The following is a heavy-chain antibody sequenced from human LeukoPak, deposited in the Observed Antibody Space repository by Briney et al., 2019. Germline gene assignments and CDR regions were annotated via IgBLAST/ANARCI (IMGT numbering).Heavy chain of an antibody. CDR2: ISYDGSNK. CDR3: ARCSSNNFTLWAFDY. CDR1: GFTFTTYW. D-gene: IGHD5-24*01. V-gene: IGHV3-30*03. J-gene: IGHJ4*02. Sequence: GGSLRLSCAASGFTFTTYWMSWVRQAPGKGLEWVAVISYDGSNKYYADSVKGRFTISRDNSKNTLYLQMNSLRAEDTAVYYCARCSSNNFTLWAFDYWGQGTLVTVSS.